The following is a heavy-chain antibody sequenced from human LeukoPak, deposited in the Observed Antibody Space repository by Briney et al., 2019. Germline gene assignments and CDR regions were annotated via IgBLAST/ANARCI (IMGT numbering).Heavy chain of an antibody. J-gene: IGHJ5*02. V-gene: IGHV4-38-2*02. D-gene: IGHD6-13*01. CDR1: GYSISSGYY. CDR3: ARRIWYSSSWSLGVDWFDP. Sequence: SETLSLTCTVSGYSISSGYYWSWIRQPPGKGLEWIGEINHSGSTNYNPSLKSRVTISVDTSKNQFSLKLSSVTAADTAVYYCARRIWYSSSWSLGVDWFDPWGQGTLVTVSS. CDR2: INHSGST.